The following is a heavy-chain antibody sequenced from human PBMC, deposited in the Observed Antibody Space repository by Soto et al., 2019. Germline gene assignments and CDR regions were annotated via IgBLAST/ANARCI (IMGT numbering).Heavy chain of an antibody. CDR1: GGSISSYY. V-gene: IGHV4-59*01. J-gene: IGHJ6*02. CDR2: IYYSGST. Sequence: SETLSLTCTVSGGSISSYYWSWIRQPPGKGLEWIGYIYYSGSTNYNPSLKSRVTISVDTSKNQFSLKLSSVTAADTAVYYCARDIASTLYYGSGDYGMDVWGQGTTVTVSS. CDR3: ARDIASTLYYGSGDYGMDV. D-gene: IGHD3-10*01.